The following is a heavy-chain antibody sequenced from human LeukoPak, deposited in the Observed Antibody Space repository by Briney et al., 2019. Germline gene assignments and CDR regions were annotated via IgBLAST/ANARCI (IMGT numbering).Heavy chain of an antibody. D-gene: IGHD3-10*01. V-gene: IGHV4-38-2*01. CDR3: ARHGWGAGKGGNWFDP. CDR2: IYHSGST. Sequence: PSETLSLTCAVSGYSISSGYYWGWIRQPPGKGLEWIGSIYHSGSTYYNPSLKSRVTISVDTSKNQFSLKLSSVTAADTAVYYCARHGWGAGKGGNWFDPWGQGTLVTVSS. CDR1: GYSISSGYY. J-gene: IGHJ5*02.